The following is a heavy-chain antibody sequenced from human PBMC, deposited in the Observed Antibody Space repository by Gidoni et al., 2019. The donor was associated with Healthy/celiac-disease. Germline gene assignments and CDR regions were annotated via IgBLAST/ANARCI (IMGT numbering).Heavy chain of an antibody. D-gene: IGHD3-10*01. V-gene: IGHV3-15*01. Sequence: EVQLVESGGGLVKPGGSLRLSCAASGFTFSNAWMSWVRQAPGKGLEWVGRIKSKTDGGTTDYAAPVKGRFTISRDDSKNTLYLQMNSLKTEDTAVYYCTTFGELGYYYYGMDVWGQGTTVTVSS. CDR2: IKSKTDGGTT. CDR3: TTFGELGYYYYGMDV. CDR1: GFTFSNAW. J-gene: IGHJ6*02.